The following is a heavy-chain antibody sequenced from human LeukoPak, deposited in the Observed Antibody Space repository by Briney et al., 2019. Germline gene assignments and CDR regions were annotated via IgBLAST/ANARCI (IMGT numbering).Heavy chain of an antibody. CDR3: ARQNYDFWSGYYTGIYWFDP. D-gene: IGHD3-3*01. CDR2: IIPIFGTA. Sequence: SVKVSCKASGYTFTSYGISWVRQAPGQGLEWMGGIIPIFGTANYAQKFQGRVTITTDESTSTAYMELSSLRSEDTAVYYCARQNYDFWSGYYTGIYWFDPWGQGTLVTVSS. CDR1: GYTFTSYG. V-gene: IGHV1-69*05. J-gene: IGHJ5*02.